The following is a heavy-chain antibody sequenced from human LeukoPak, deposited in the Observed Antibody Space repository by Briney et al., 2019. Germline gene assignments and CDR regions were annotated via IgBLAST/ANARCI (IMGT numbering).Heavy chain of an antibody. CDR3: ARLSCSGSTCYSSRGTFDY. Sequence: ASVNVSCKASGYTFNNYVSSWLRQTPGQGREWMGGIIPIFGTENYAHNFQGRVTITADNFTSTEYMELSSLRSEDTAVYYCARLSCSGSTCYSSRGTFDYWGQGTLVTVSS. CDR1: GYTFNNYV. D-gene: IGHD2-15*01. V-gene: IGHV1-69*06. J-gene: IGHJ4*02. CDR2: IIPIFGTE.